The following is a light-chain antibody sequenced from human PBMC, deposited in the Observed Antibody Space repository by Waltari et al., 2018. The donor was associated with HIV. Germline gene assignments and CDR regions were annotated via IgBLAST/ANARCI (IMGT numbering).Light chain of an antibody. V-gene: IGLV3-9*01. Sequence: SYELAQPLSVSVALGQTARITCGGNSSGSNSVHWYQQRPGQAPVLVIYRDNNRPSGIPERFSGSSSGNTATLTISRAQAGDESDYYCQIWDSSTVVFGGGTKLTVL. CDR1: SSGSNS. J-gene: IGLJ2*01. CDR3: QIWDSSTVV. CDR2: RDN.